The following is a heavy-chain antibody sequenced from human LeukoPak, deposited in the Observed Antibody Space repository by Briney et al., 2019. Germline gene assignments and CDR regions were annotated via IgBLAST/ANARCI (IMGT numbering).Heavy chain of an antibody. CDR2: FDPEDGET. Sequence: ASVKVSCKVSGYTLTELSMHWVRQAPGKGLEWMGGFDPEDGETIYAQKFQGRVTMTEDTSTDTAYMELGSLRSEDTAVYYCATGDFDGPGPFDYWGQGTLVTVSS. D-gene: IGHD3-9*01. V-gene: IGHV1-24*01. CDR3: ATGDFDGPGPFDY. CDR1: GYTLTELS. J-gene: IGHJ4*02.